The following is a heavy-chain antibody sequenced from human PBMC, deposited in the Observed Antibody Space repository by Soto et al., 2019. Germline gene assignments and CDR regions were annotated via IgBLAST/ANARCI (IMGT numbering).Heavy chain of an antibody. D-gene: IGHD6-19*01. CDR1: GFTFSNYA. V-gene: IGHV3-23*01. Sequence: QSGGSLRLSCAASGFTFSNYAINCVRQAPGKVLEWNSTISRSVVSTSFADSVRGRFTISREKSKSTLYLHRNSLRADDTAKYYCAKVPTRPWLVSFWFDSWGQGTLVTVSS. J-gene: IGHJ5*01. CDR3: AKVPTRPWLVSFWFDS. CDR2: ISRSVVST.